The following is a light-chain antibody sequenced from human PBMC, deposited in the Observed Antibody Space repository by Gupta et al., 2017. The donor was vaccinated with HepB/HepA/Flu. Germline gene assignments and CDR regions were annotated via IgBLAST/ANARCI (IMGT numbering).Light chain of an antibody. CDR1: QSVLSRIANKDY. CDR3: QQYCSSSCT. J-gene: IGKJ2*02. CDR2: CTS. Sequence: EIVLTQSPDSLTVSLGERATISCRSSQSVLSRIANKDYLAWYQQKPGQAPKLLIYCTSTRDSGFPDRFSGSGSGTDFTLTISRLEPEDFAVYYCQQYCSSSCTFGQGTKVEIK. V-gene: IGKV4-1*01.